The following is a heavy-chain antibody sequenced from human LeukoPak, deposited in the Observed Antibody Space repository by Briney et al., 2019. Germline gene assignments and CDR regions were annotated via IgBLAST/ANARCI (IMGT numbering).Heavy chain of an antibody. D-gene: IGHD3-10*01. CDR3: ARANRYYGSSFDP. V-gene: IGHV3-23*01. CDR1: GFTFNNYA. CDR2: MSGISVST. Sequence: GGSLRLSCAASGFTFNNYAMTWVRQAPGKGLERLSTMSGISVSTHYADSVKGRFTTSRDNSKNTVYLQMKSLRAEDTAVYYCARANRYYGSSFDPWGQGTLVTVSS. J-gene: IGHJ5*02.